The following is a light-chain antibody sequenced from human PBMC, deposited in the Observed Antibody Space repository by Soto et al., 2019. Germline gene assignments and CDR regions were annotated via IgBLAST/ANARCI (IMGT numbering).Light chain of an antibody. CDR3: QRYDSAPLT. J-gene: IGKJ4*01. CDR2: DAS. CDR1: QGISTW. Sequence: DIQMTQSPYTLSASVGDRVTITCRASQGISTWLAWYQQKPGTAPKLLIYDASSLQSGVPSRFSGSGSGTDFTLTISSLQPVDVATYYCQRYDSAPLTFGGGTKVDIK. V-gene: IGKV1-27*01.